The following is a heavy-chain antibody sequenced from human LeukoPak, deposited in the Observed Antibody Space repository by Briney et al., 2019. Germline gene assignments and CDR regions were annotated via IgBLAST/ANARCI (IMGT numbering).Heavy chain of an antibody. Sequence: SETLSLTCTVSGGSISSYYWSWIRQPPGKGLEWIGYIYYSGSTNYNPSLKSRVTISVDTSKNQFSLKLSSVTAADTAVYYCARMLRMVRGVSPGYWGQGTLVTVSS. CDR3: ARMLRMVRGVSPGY. CDR1: GGSISSYY. V-gene: IGHV4-59*01. D-gene: IGHD3-10*01. J-gene: IGHJ4*02. CDR2: IYYSGST.